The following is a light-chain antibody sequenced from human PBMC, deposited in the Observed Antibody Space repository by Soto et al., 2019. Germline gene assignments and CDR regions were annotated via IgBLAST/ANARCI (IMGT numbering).Light chain of an antibody. CDR1: QSVLYSSNNKNY. J-gene: IGKJ2*01. CDR3: QQYYSTPYT. V-gene: IGKV4-1*01. Sequence: DIVMTQSPDSLAVSLGERATINCKSSQSVLYSSNNKNYLAWYQQKPGQPSKLRIYWSSTRESGVPDRFSGSGSGTDFTLTISSLQAEDVAVYYCQQYYSTPYTFGQETKLEIK. CDR2: WSS.